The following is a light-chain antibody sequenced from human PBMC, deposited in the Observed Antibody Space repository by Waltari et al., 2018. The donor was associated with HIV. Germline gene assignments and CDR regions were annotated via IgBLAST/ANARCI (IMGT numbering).Light chain of an antibody. J-gene: IGLJ3*02. Sequence: QTVVTLEPSLSVSPVGVVTLPWRLRFGSVSTSYYPSWYQQTQGQAPRTLIYSTNTRSSGVPDRFSGSILGNKAALTITGAQADDESDYYCVLYMGSGILVFGGGTKLTVL. CDR1: FGSVSTSYY. V-gene: IGLV8-61*01. CDR3: VLYMGSGILV. CDR2: STN.